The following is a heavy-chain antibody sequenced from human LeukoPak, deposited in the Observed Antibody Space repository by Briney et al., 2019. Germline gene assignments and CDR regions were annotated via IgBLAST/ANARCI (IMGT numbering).Heavy chain of an antibody. CDR2: IYYSGST. V-gene: IGHV4-31*03. CDR1: GGSISSGGYY. CDR3: ARDGDSSGYSAFDI. D-gene: IGHD3-22*01. Sequence: PSETLSLTCTVSGGSISSGGYYWSWIRQHPGKGLGWIGYIYYSGSTYYNPSLKSRVTISVDTSKNQFSLKLSSVTAADTAVYYCARDGDSSGYSAFDIWGQGTMVTVSS. J-gene: IGHJ3*02.